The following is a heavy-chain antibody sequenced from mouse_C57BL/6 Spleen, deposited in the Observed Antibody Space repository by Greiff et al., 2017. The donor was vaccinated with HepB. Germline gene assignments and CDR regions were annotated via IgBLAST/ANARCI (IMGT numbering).Heavy chain of an antibody. D-gene: IGHD1-1*01. V-gene: IGHV1-52*01. CDR2: IDPSDSET. CDR1: GYTFTSYW. J-gene: IGHJ2*01. CDR3: ARRDYDSSYAFDY. Sequence: QVQLQQPGAELVRPGSSVKLSCKASGYTFTSYWMHWVKQRPIQGLEWIGNIDPSDSETHYNQKFKDKATLTVDKSSSTAYMQLSSLTSEDSAVYYVARRDYDSSYAFDYWGQGTTLTVAS.